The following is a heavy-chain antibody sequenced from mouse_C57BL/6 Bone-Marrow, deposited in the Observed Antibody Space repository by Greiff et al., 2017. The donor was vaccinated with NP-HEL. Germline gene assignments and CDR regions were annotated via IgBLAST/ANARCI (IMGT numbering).Heavy chain of an antibody. J-gene: IGHJ4*01. Sequence: EGKMVESGGGLVQPGGSLSLSCAASGFTFTDYYMSWVRQTPGKALEWLAFIRNKANGYTTEYSASVKGRFTNSRDNSQSILYLQMNALRAEDSATYYCARSICYDYAAATFYAMDYWGQGTSVPVSS. D-gene: IGHD2-4*01. V-gene: IGHV7-3*01. CDR2: IRNKANGYTT. CDR1: GFTFTDYY. CDR3: ARSICYDYAAATFYAMDY.